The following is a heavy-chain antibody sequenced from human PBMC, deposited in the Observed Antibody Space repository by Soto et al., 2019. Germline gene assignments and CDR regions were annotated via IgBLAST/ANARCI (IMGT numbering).Heavy chain of an antibody. CDR2: ISGSGANT. CDR3: SKGIAESGTLTHYY. V-gene: IGHV3-23*01. CDR1: GFAFRTLA. D-gene: IGHD6-13*01. Sequence: PGGSLRLSCTASGFAFRTLAMSWVRQAPGKGLEWVSAISGSGANTYYADSVKGRLTISRDNSKNTVYLQMNSLRAEDTALYYCSKGIAESGTLTHYYWGQGTLVTVSS. J-gene: IGHJ4*02.